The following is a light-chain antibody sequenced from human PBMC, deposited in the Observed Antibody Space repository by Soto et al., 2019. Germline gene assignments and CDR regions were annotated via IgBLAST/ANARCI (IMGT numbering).Light chain of an antibody. Sequence: EIVMTQSPATLSVSPWGRATLSCRASQSISDTLAWYQQKPGQAPRLLIYGASTRAPGFPARFSGSGSGTDFTLTISSLQSEDFAVYYCQQYNNWPLTFGGGTKVDIK. CDR3: QQYNNWPLT. CDR2: GAS. V-gene: IGKV3-15*01. CDR1: QSISDT. J-gene: IGKJ4*01.